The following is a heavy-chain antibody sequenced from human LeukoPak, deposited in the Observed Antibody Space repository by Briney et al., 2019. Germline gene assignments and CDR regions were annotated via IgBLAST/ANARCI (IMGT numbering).Heavy chain of an antibody. D-gene: IGHD6-13*01. CDR2: ISSDGSNK. CDR3: ARVNFAAAAMDV. V-gene: IGHV3-30*04. Sequence: GGSLRLSCAASGFTFSSYAMTWVRQAPGKGLEWVAVISSDGSNKYYADSVKGRFTFSRDNSKNTLYLQMTSLRAEDTAVYYCARVNFAAAAMDVWGKGTTVTVSS. CDR1: GFTFSSYA. J-gene: IGHJ6*04.